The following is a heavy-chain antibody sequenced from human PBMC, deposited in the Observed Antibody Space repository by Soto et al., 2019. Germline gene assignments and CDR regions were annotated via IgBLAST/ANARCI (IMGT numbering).Heavy chain of an antibody. J-gene: IGHJ4*02. CDR1: GYTFTNYY. CDR3: ARESQSSGWSWFDY. D-gene: IGHD6-19*01. CDR2: INPSGGST. Sequence: QVQLVQSGAEVKKPGASVKVSCKASGYTFTNYYIHWVRQAPGHGLEWMGMINPSGGSTSYTRRFQGRVTLTRDTSTSTVYMELSSLRSEDTAVYYCARESQSSGWSWFDYWGQGPLVTVSS. V-gene: IGHV1-46*01.